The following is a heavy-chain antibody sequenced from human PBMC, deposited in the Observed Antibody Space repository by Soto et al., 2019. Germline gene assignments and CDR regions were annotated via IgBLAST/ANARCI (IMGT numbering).Heavy chain of an antibody. CDR3: VRDPLYQSENYYKSLPFHH. V-gene: IGHV3-48*01. CDR2: ITSSSDTI. J-gene: IGHJ4*02. Sequence: GGSLRLSCAASGFTFSSFHMNWVRQAPGRGLEWVAYITSSSDTIYYSDSVKGRFTISRDNGKNSLFLQMNSLRAEDTAVYYCVRDPLYQSENYYKSLPFHHWGQGTLVTVSS. D-gene: IGHD3-10*01. CDR1: GFTFSSFH.